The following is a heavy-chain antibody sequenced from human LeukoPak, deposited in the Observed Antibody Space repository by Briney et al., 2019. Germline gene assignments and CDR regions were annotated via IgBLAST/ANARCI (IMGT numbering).Heavy chain of an antibody. J-gene: IGHJ6*03. CDR1: GYTFTSYY. CDR2: INPSGGST. Sequence: GASVKVSCKASGYTFTSYYMHWVRQAPGQGLEWMGIINPSGGSTSYAQKFQGRVTMTRDMSTSTVYMELSSLRSEDTAVYYCAFGSGSYYPYYYYYMDVWGKGTTVTISS. D-gene: IGHD3-10*01. CDR3: AFGSGSYYPYYYYYMDV. V-gene: IGHV1-46*01.